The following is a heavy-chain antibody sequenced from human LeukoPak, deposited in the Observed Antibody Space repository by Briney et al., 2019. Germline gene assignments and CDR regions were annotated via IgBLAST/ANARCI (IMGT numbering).Heavy chain of an antibody. CDR1: GFTFSRYS. CDR3: ARAKYTTAWYFDY. Sequence: GGSLRLSCVGSGFTFSRYSMTWVRQAPGKGLEWVPYISSGSGAIYYTDSLKGRSTISRDNAKSSLYLQMNSLRVDDTAVYYCARAKYTTAWYFDYWGQGTLVTVSS. CDR2: ISSGSGAI. D-gene: IGHD6-19*01. J-gene: IGHJ4*02. V-gene: IGHV3-48*04.